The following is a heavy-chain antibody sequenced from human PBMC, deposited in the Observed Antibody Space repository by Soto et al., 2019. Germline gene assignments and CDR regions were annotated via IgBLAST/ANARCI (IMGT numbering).Heavy chain of an antibody. CDR1: GDTVTSVSDY. CDR3: ARGVGFGYYYYHMEL. J-gene: IGHJ6*02. CDR2: IYYSGSA. V-gene: IGHV4-61*01. Sequence: SETPALTCTVSGDTVTSVSDYWSWIRQPPGKGLEWIGYIYYSGSADYNPSLGSRVTISIDTSKNQFSLKLTSVTAADTAVYYCARGVGFGYYYYHMELWGQGTTVTVSS. D-gene: IGHD3-10*01.